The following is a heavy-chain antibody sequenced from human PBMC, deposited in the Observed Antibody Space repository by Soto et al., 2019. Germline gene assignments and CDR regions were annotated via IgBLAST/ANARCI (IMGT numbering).Heavy chain of an antibody. D-gene: IGHD2-21*01. V-gene: IGHV1-69*01. CDR1: GGGNLRDYR. CDR2: IIPKLGSA. J-gene: IGHJ4*02. Sequence: QVQLVQSGAEVKAPGSSVKVSCKASGGGNLRDYRTTWVRRAPGQGLEWMGGIIPKLGSANYAQNFQGRVTDTADESTTTVYMELRSLRSDDTAVYYCARVGDGYNFGAVYRGQGTPVSVSS. CDR3: ARVGDGYNFGAVY.